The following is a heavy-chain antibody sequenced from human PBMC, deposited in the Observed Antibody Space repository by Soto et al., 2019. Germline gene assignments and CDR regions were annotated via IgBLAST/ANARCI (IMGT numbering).Heavy chain of an antibody. CDR1: GYTFTGYY. J-gene: IGHJ4*02. Sequence: ASVKVSCKASGYTFTGYYMHWVRQAPGQGLEWMGWINPNSGGTNYAQKFQGRVTMTRDTSISTAYMELSRLRSDDTAVYYCARASLWFGAQRSDYWGQGTLVTVYS. CDR2: INPNSGGT. D-gene: IGHD3-10*01. V-gene: IGHV1-2*02. CDR3: ARASLWFGAQRSDY.